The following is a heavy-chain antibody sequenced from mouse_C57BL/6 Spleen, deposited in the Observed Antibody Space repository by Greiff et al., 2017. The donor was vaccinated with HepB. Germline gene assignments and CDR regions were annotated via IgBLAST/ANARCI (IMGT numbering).Heavy chain of an antibody. D-gene: IGHD2-2*01. CDR1: GYSFTGYY. J-gene: IGHJ1*03. Sequence: VQLQQSGPELVKPGASVKISCKASGYSFTGYYMNWVKQSPEKSLEWIGEINPSTGGTTYNQKFKAKATLTVDKSSSTAYMQLKSLTSEDSAVYYCARGYYRYFDVWGTGTTVTVSS. V-gene: IGHV1-42*01. CDR3: ARGYYRYFDV. CDR2: INPSTGGT.